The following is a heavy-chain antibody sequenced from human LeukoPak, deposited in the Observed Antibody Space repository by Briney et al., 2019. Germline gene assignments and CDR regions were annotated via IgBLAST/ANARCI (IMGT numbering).Heavy chain of an antibody. J-gene: IGHJ6*03. CDR2: MNPNSGNT. CDR1: GYTFTSYD. CDR3: ARGAYYYYYMDV. Sequence: GASVKVSCKASGYTFTSYDIYWVRQATGQGLEWMGWMNPNSGNTGHAQKFQGRVTMTRNTSISTAYMELSSLRFEDTAVYYCARGAYYYYYMDVWGKGTTVTVSS. V-gene: IGHV1-8*01.